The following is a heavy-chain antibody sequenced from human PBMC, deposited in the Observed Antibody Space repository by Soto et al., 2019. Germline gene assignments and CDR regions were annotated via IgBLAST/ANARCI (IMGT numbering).Heavy chain of an antibody. CDR3: ATERSAQYFDY. V-gene: IGHV1-69*06. CDR1: GGSFSSHG. D-gene: IGHD1-1*01. CDR2: IMPTFGSA. J-gene: IGHJ4*02. Sequence: SVKVSCKASGGSFSSHGIAWVRQVPGQGLEWVGGIMPTFGSATYAPKFQGRVTITADKSTSTAYMELRSLRSEDTAVYYCATERSAQYFDYWGQGTLVTVSS.